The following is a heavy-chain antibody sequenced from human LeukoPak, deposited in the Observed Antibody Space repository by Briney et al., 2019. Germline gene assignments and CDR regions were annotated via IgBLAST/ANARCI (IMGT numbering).Heavy chain of an antibody. CDR1: GFTFTSYS. CDR3: ATTDYGDPY. V-gene: IGHV3-21*05. J-gene: IGHJ4*02. CDR2: ISSSGGDT. Sequence: GGSLRLSCAASGFTFTSYSMNWVRQAPGKGLEWVSYISSSGGDTYCADSVKGRFTISRDNAKNSLYLQMNSLRAEDTAVYYCATTDYGDPYWGQGTLVTVSS. D-gene: IGHD4/OR15-4a*01.